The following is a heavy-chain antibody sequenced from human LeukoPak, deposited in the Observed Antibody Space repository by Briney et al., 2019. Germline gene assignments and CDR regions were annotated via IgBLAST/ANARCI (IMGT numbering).Heavy chain of an antibody. CDR1: GFTFDDYA. D-gene: IGHD6-6*01. J-gene: IGHJ3*02. CDR3: AKDMGKSIAARPNAFDI. CDR2: ISRNSGSI. V-gene: IGHV3-9*03. Sequence: GGSLRLSCAASGFTFDDYAMHWVRQAPGKGLEWVSGISRNSGSIGYADSVKGRFTISRDNAKNSLYLQMNSLRAEDMALYYCAKDMGKSIAARPNAFDIWGQGTMVTVSS.